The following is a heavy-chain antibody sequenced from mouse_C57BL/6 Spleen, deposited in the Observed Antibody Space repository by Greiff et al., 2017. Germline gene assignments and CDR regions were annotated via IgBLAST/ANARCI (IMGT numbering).Heavy chain of an antibody. CDR3: ARPSTMVTSFDY. Sequence: EVQLQQSVAELVRPGASVKLSCTASCFNIKNTYIHWVKQRPEQGLEWIGRIDPANGNTKYAPKFQGKATITADTSSNTAYLQLSSLTSEDTAIYYCARPSTMVTSFDYWGQGTTLTVSS. CDR1: CFNIKNTY. J-gene: IGHJ2*01. CDR2: IDPANGNT. V-gene: IGHV14-3*01. D-gene: IGHD2-2*01.